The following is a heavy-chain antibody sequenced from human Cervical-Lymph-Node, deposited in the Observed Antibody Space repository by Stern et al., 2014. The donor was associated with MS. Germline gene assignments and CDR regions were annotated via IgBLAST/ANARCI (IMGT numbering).Heavy chain of an antibody. CDR1: GYNVTDHA. CDR2: INTKTGNP. D-gene: IGHD3-16*01. V-gene: IGHV7-4-1*02. J-gene: IGHJ4*02. CDR3: ATWGAANSPPLFY. Sequence: QVQLVQSGSELKKPGASVKVSCKASGYNVTDHAMNWVRQAPGQGLEWMGWINTKTGNPTFAQGFTGRFVFSLDPSINTAYLQISSLKAEDSAVYYCATWGAANSPPLFYWGQGTLVTVSS.